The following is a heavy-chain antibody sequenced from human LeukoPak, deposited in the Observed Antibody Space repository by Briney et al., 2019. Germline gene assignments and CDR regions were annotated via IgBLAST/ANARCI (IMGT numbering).Heavy chain of an antibody. J-gene: IGHJ4*02. CDR3: AKDLGIVVVSTCFDY. CDR1: GFTFSSYA. Sequence: GGSLRLSCAASGFTFSSYAMSWVRQAPGKGLEWVSAISGSGGSTYYADSVKGRFTISRDNSKNTLYLQMNSLRAEDTAVYYCAKDLGIVVVSTCFDYWGQGTLVTVSS. V-gene: IGHV3-23*01. CDR2: ISGSGGST. D-gene: IGHD2-2*03.